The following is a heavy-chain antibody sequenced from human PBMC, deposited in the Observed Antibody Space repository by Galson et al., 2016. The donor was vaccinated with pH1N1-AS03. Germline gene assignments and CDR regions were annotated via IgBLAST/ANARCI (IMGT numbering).Heavy chain of an antibody. Sequence: TLSLTCAVSGDSIKSDTHSWNWIRQSPGKGLEWLGYIYSSGVTESNPSLRSRVSITIDTSKNQFSLKMTSVTAADTAVYYCARGPPSSPWGQGTLVTVSS. V-gene: IGHV4-30-2*06. J-gene: IGHJ1*01. CDR2: IYSSGVT. CDR1: GDSIKSDTHS. CDR3: ARGPPSSP.